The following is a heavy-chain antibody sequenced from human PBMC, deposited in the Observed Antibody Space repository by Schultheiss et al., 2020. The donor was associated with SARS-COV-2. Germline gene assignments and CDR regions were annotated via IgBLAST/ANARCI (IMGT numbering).Heavy chain of an antibody. D-gene: IGHD5-18*01. CDR1: GFTFSSYE. V-gene: IGHV3-48*03. CDR3: AKGMDTAMVFDP. CDR2: MTSFGGTV. J-gene: IGHJ5*02. Sequence: GGSLRLSCAASGFTFSSYEMNWVRQAPGKGLEWVSYMTSFGGTVSYADSVRGRFTISRDNVKKSLYLQMNSLRAEDTAVYYCAKGMDTAMVFDPWGQGTLVTVSS.